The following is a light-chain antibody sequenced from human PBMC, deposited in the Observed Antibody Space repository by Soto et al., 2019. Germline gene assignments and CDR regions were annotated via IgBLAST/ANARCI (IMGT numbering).Light chain of an antibody. V-gene: IGLV2-14*01. CDR2: EVS. CDR3: CSYAGSYTFDV. J-gene: IGLJ1*01. Sequence: QSALTQPASVSESPGQSITISCTGTSNDIGGYNYVSWYQHHPGKAPKLMIYEVSNRPSGVSHRFSGSKSGNTASLTISGLQAEDEADYYCCSYAGSYTFDVFGTGTKLTVL. CDR1: SNDIGGYNY.